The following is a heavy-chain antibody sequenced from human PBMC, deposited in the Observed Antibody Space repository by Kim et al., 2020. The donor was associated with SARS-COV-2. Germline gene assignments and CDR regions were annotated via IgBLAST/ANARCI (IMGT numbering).Heavy chain of an antibody. Sequence: GGSLRLSCTVSGFSIRSYAMNWVRQAPGKGLEWVSVIHSGGSTTYYADSVKGRFTISRDTSKNTIYLQMNSLRAEDTAIYYGTKPGGNFDPYYFDFWGQGTLVTVSS. CDR2: IHSGGSTT. CDR3: TKPGGNFDPYYFDF. D-gene: IGHD3-9*01. J-gene: IGHJ4*02. V-gene: IGHV3-23*03. CDR1: GFSIRSYA.